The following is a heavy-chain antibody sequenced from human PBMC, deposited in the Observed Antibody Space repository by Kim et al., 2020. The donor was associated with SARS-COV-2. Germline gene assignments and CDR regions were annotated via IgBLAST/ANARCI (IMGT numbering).Heavy chain of an antibody. D-gene: IGHD6-19*01. CDR2: VSYDGSVK. V-gene: IGHV3-30*03. Sequence: GALRLSCEASGFTLTKYGMHWVRQAPGTGLEWVAFVSYDGSVKYYGETVKGRFTISRDTSKNTLFLQMDSLRAEDTAVYYCTRGAVSGNDALGIWGQGSLVTVSS. J-gene: IGHJ3*02. CDR3: TRGAVSGNDALGI. CDR1: GFTLTKYG.